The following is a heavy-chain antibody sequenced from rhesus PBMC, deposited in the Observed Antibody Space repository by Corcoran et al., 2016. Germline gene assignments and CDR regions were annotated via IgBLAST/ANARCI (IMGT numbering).Heavy chain of an antibody. CDR1: GGSVSGYW. J-gene: IGHJ4*01. CDR3: ARNKALYYNIWTGYAPFDY. D-gene: IGHD3-3*01. Sequence: QVQLQQWGEGLVKPSETLSLTCAVYGGSVSGYWWGWIRQPPGKGLEWIVRIRSGESTNDTPSLKSRVTISIDTSKNQFSLKLSSVTAADTAVYYCARNKALYYNIWTGYAPFDYWGQGVLVTVSS. CDR2: IRSGEST. V-gene: IGHV4-160*01.